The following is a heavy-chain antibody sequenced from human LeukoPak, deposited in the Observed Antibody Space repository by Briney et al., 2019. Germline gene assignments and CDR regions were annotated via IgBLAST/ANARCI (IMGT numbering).Heavy chain of an antibody. V-gene: IGHV3-33*03. D-gene: IGHD1-26*01. Sequence: GVSLRLSCVGSGFGFSGYGMHWVRQAPGKGLEWVAVIWFDGNKKFYGDSVKGRFTISRDNSQNTLYLQMSRLGPEDTAVYYCAKDDGTYRNFNFWGHGTMVTVSS. J-gene: IGHJ3*01. CDR2: IWFDGNKK. CDR1: GFGFSGYG. CDR3: AKDDGTYRNFNF.